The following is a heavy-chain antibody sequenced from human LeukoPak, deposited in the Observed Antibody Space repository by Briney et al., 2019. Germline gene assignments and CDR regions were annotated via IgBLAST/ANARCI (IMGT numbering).Heavy chain of an antibody. Sequence: GESLQISCKGSGYSFTSYWIGWVRQLPGKGLEWMGIIYPGDSDTRYSPYFQGHVTISDDKSISTAYLQWSSLKASDTAMYYCARQGATVTYPDYWGQGTLVTVSS. CDR1: GYSFTSYW. CDR3: ARQGATVTYPDY. J-gene: IGHJ4*02. V-gene: IGHV5-51*01. CDR2: IYPGDSDT. D-gene: IGHD4-17*01.